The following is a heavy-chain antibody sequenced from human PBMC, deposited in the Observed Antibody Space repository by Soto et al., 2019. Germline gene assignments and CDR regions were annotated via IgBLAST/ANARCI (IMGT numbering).Heavy chain of an antibody. Sequence: QVQLVQSGAEVTKPGSSVKVSCKASGGTFSSYTISWVRQAPGQGLEWMGRIIPILGIANYAQKFQGRVPITADKSTSTAYMELSSLRTEDTAVYYCAMEYCSSTSCYRDYWGQGTLVTVSS. D-gene: IGHD2-2*02. CDR1: GGTFSSYT. CDR3: AMEYCSSTSCYRDY. J-gene: IGHJ4*02. V-gene: IGHV1-69*02. CDR2: IIPILGIA.